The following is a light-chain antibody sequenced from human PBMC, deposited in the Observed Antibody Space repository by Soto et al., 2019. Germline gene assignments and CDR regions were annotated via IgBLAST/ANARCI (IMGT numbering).Light chain of an antibody. Sequence: SYALTQPPSVSVAPGQTARITCGGNNIGRTSEHWYQQKPGQAPVLVVSADSDRPLGIPERFSGSNSGHTATLTISTVGACDEADYYGHVWESSSRHQVFGTGTKGTGL. CDR1: NIGRTS. J-gene: IGLJ1*01. CDR2: ADS. CDR3: HVWESSSRHQV. V-gene: IGLV3-21*02.